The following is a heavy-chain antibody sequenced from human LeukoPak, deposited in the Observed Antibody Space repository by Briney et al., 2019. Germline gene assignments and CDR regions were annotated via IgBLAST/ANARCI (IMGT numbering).Heavy chain of an antibody. Sequence: GRSLRLSCAASGFTFSSYAMSWVRQAPGEGLEWVSSITSSGAATYYADSGKGRFTISRDKSDNTLYLQMNSLRAEDTAVYYCAKDRPNYYGSNGHYYKLNVDCWGQGTLVTVSS. V-gene: IGHV3-23*01. CDR1: GFTFSSYA. CDR2: ITSSGAAT. J-gene: IGHJ4*02. D-gene: IGHD3-22*01. CDR3: AKDRPNYYGSNGHYYKLNVDC.